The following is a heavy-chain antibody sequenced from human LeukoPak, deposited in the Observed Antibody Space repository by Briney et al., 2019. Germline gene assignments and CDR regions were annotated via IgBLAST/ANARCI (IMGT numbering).Heavy chain of an antibody. J-gene: IGHJ4*02. CDR1: GFTLSSNY. D-gene: IGHD6-19*01. CDR2: IYSGGST. CDR3: ARASSGFDY. Sequence: GGSLRLSCAASGFTLSSNYMSWVRQAPGKGLEWVSVIYSGGSTYYTDSVKGRFTISTHSSKNTVYLQMNSLRAEDTAVYYCARASSGFDYWGQGTLVTVSS. V-gene: IGHV3-53*04.